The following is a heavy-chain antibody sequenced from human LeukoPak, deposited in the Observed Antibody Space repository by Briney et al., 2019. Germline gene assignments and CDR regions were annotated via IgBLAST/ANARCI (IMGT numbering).Heavy chain of an antibody. CDR3: ARQTGSGLFILP. CDR1: SGSISSYY. Sequence: SETLSLTCTVSSGSISSYYCSWIRQPPGKGLEWIGSIYYSGNTYYNASLKSQVSISIDTSKNQFSLRLTSVTAADTAVYYCARQTGSGLFILPGGQGTLVTVSS. V-gene: IGHV4-59*04. D-gene: IGHD3/OR15-3a*01. J-gene: IGHJ4*02. CDR2: IYYSGNT.